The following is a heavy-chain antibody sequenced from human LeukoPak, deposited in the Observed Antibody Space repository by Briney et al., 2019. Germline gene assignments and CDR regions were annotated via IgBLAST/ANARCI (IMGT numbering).Heavy chain of an antibody. CDR3: AREIQLWAHFDY. D-gene: IGHD5-18*01. Sequence: ASVKDSCKASGYTFTGYYMHWVRQAPGQGLEWMGRINPNSGGTNYAQKFQGRVTMTRDTSISTAYMELSRLRSDDTAVYYCAREIQLWAHFDYWGQGTLVTVSS. J-gene: IGHJ4*02. V-gene: IGHV1-2*06. CDR2: INPNSGGT. CDR1: GYTFTGYY.